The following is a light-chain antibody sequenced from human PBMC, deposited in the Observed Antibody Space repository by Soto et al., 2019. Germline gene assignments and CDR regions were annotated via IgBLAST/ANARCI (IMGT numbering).Light chain of an antibody. CDR2: KAS. Sequence: DIQMTQSPSTLSASVGDRVTITCRASQSISSWLAWYQQKPGKAPKLLIYKASSVESGVPSRFSGSGSGTEFNLTISSLQPDDFATYYCQQYNSYPYTFGQGIKLEIK. CDR3: QQYNSYPYT. V-gene: IGKV1-5*03. J-gene: IGKJ2*01. CDR1: QSISSW.